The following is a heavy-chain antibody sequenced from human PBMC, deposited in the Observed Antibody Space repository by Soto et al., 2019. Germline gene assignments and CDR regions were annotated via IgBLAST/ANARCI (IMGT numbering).Heavy chain of an antibody. V-gene: IGHV5-51*01. Sequence: GESLKISCKGSGYSFTNYWIGWVRQMPGKGLEWMGIIYPGDSDTRYSPSFQGQVTISADKSISTAYLQWSSLKASDTAMYYCARYSTPDTAMPRTDFDYWGQGTLVTVSS. CDR1: GYSFTNYW. CDR3: ARYSTPDTAMPRTDFDY. CDR2: IYPGDSDT. J-gene: IGHJ4*02. D-gene: IGHD5-18*01.